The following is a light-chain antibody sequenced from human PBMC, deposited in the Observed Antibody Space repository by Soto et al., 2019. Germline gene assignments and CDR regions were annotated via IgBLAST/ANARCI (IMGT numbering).Light chain of an antibody. V-gene: IGKV3-20*01. CDR1: QSVSSN. Sequence: EIVMPQSPATLSVSPGERVTLSCRASQSVSSNLAWYQQKVGQAPRLLIYGASTRATGIPDRFSGSGSGTDFTLTISRLEPEDFAVYYCQQYGSSGTFGQGTKV. J-gene: IGKJ1*01. CDR2: GAS. CDR3: QQYGSSGT.